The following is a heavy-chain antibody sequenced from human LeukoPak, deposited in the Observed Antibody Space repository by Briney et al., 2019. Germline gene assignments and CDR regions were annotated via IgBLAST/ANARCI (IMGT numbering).Heavy chain of an antibody. V-gene: IGHV4-59*08. Sequence: KPSETLSLTCTVSGGSISSYYWSWIRQPPGKGLEWIGYIYYSGSTNYNPSLKSRVTISVDTSKNQFSLKLSSVTAADTAVYYCARGKEAVAVYYFDYWGQGTLVTVSS. CDR3: ARGKEAVAVYYFDY. CDR2: IYYSGST. J-gene: IGHJ4*02. CDR1: GGSISSYY. D-gene: IGHD6-19*01.